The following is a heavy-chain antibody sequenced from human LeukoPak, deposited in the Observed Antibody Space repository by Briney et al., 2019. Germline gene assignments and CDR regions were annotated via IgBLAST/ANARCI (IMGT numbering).Heavy chain of an antibody. CDR2: INPSGGST. J-gene: IGHJ5*02. CDR1: GYTFTSYY. Sequence: GASVKVSCKASGYTFTSYYMHWERQAPGQGLEWMGIINPSGGSTSYAQKFQGRVTMTRDTSTSTVYMELSSLRPEDTAVYYCSVAVAAASNWFDPWGQGTLVTASS. CDR3: SVAVAAASNWFDP. D-gene: IGHD6-19*01. V-gene: IGHV1-46*01.